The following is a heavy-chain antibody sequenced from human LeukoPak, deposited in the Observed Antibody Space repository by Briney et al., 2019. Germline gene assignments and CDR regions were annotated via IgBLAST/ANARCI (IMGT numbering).Heavy chain of an antibody. CDR2: IGAYHGDT. J-gene: IGHJ4*02. CDR1: GYTFTSFG. V-gene: IGHV1-18*04. Sequence: GASVKVSCKPSGYTFTSFGISWVRQAPGQRLEGMGWIGAYHGDTNYAQKFQGRVTMTTHTSTSTAYMDLRSLRSGDTAVYYCTRDHCRGDNCPSFDYWGQGTLVTVSS. CDR3: TRDHCRGDNCPSFDY. D-gene: IGHD2-15*01.